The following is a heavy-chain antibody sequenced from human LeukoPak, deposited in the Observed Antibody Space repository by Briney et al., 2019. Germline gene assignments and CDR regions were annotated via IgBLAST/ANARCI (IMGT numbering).Heavy chain of an antibody. Sequence: SETLSLTCTVSGGSISSSSYYWGWIRQPPGKGLEWFGSIYYSGSTYYNPSLKSRVTISVDTSKNQFSLKLSSVTAADTAVYYCASERNDAFDIWGQGTMVTVSS. CDR1: GGSISSSSYY. J-gene: IGHJ3*02. D-gene: IGHD5-24*01. CDR2: IYYSGST. CDR3: ASERNDAFDI. V-gene: IGHV4-39*01.